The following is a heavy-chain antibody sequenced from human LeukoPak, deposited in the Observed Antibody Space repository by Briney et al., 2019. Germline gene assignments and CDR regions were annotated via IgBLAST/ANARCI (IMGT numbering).Heavy chain of an antibody. CDR2: INSDGINT. V-gene: IGHV3-74*01. CDR3: ARRAGAYSHPYDY. Sequence: GGSLRLSCAASGFTFSNYWMHWVRQAPGRGLVWVSRINSDGINTSYADSVKGRFTISRDNAKNTLNLQMNSLRAEDTAVYYCARRAGAYSHPYDYWDQGTLVTVSS. J-gene: IGHJ4*02. D-gene: IGHD4/OR15-4a*01. CDR1: GFTFSNYW.